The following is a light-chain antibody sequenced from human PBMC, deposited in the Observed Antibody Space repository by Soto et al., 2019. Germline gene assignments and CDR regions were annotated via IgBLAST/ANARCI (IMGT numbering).Light chain of an antibody. CDR3: SSYTRTTLVV. V-gene: IGLV2-14*01. CDR2: EVS. CDR1: SSDLGGYNY. J-gene: IGLJ2*01. Sequence: QSALTQPASVSGSPGQSITISCTGSSSDLGGYNYVSWYQQHPGKAPKLMIYEVSNRPSGVSNRFSGSKSGNTASLTISGLQAEDEADYYCSSYTRTTLVVFGGGTKLTVL.